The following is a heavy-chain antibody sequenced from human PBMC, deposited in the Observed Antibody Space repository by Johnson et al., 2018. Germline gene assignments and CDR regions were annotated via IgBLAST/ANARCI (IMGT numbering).Heavy chain of an antibody. V-gene: IGHV4-4*02. D-gene: IGHD3-9*01. CDR3: VRVERYFDWLENYYYMDV. CDR1: GGSISSSNW. Sequence: QVQLQESGPGLVKXSGTLSLXCAVSGGSISSSNWWSWVRQPPGKGLEWIGEIYHSGSTNYNPSLKSRATISVDKSNDHFSLKLISVTAADTAVYYCVRVERYFDWLENYYYMDVWGKGTTVTVSS. J-gene: IGHJ6*03. CDR2: IYHSGST.